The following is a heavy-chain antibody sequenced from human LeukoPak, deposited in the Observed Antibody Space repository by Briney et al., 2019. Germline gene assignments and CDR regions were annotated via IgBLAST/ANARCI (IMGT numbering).Heavy chain of an antibody. CDR1: GFTFSSYW. J-gene: IGHJ6*03. D-gene: IGHD6-13*01. V-gene: IGHV3-74*01. CDR3: AREAAAGIYMDV. Sequence: GGSLRLSCAASGFTFSSYWMHWVRQAPGKGVVWVSRINSDGRSTIYADSVKGRFTISRDNAKHTLYLQMNSLRAEDTAVYYCAREAAAGIYMDVWGKGTTVTVSS. CDR2: INSDGRST.